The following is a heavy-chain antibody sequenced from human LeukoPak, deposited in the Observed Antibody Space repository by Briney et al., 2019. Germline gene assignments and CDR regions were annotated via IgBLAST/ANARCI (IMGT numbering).Heavy chain of an antibody. D-gene: IGHD1-1*01. CDR1: GFTFSSYN. Sequence: GGSLRLSCAASGFTFSSYNMNWVRQAPGKGLEWVSYISSSSSTIYYADSVKGRFTVSRDNAKNSLYLQMNSLRAEDTAVYFCARLGGTTDDYWGQGTLVTVSS. J-gene: IGHJ4*02. V-gene: IGHV3-48*04. CDR2: ISSSSSTI. CDR3: ARLGGTTDDY.